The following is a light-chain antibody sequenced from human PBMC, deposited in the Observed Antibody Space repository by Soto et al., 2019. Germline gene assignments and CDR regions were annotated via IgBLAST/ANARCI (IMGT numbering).Light chain of an antibody. V-gene: IGLV1-40*01. CDR1: SSNIGAGYD. J-gene: IGLJ2*01. Sequence: QSVRTQPPSVSGALGQRVTISCTGSSSNIGAGYDVHWYQQLPGTAPKLLIYGNSNRPTWVPDRFSGSKSGTSASLAITGLQAEDEADYYCQSYDSSLSGPVVFGGGTQLTVL. CDR2: GNS. CDR3: QSYDSSLSGPVV.